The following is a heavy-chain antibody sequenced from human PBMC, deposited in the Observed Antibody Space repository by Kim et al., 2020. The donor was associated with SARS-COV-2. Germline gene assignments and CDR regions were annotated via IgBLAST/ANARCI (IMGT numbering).Heavy chain of an antibody. Sequence: SETLSLTCTVSGFSISSSSYYWGWIRQPPGKGLEWIGSIYYSGSTYYNPSLKSRVTTSVDTSKNQFSLKLSSVTAADTAVYYCPRDHSSGWHRYYGMDDWGQGTTVTVSS. CDR3: PRDHSSGWHRYYGMDD. CDR1: GFSISSSSYY. D-gene: IGHD6-19*01. J-gene: IGHJ6*02. CDR2: IYYSGST. V-gene: IGHV4-39*07.